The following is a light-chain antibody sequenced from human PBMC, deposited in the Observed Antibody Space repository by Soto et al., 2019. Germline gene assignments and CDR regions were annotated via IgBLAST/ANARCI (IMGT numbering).Light chain of an antibody. J-gene: IGKJ1*01. Sequence: EIVLTQSPGTLSLSPGERATLSCRASQSASSNYLAWYQQKPGQAPRLLIYAASSRATGIPDRFSGSGSGSDFTLTISRLEPEDFAVYYCQQYGTSPWTFGQGTKVEIK. CDR3: QQYGTSPWT. CDR2: AAS. V-gene: IGKV3-20*01. CDR1: QSASSNY.